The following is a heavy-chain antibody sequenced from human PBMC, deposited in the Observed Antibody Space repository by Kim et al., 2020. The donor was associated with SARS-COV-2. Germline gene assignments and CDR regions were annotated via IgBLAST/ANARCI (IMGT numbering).Heavy chain of an antibody. J-gene: IGHJ5*02. CDR1: GGSVSSGSYY. D-gene: IGHD6-13*01. CDR3: ARVGHSSSWYTYNWFDP. V-gene: IGHV4-61*01. Sequence: SETLSLTCTVSGGSVSSGSYYWSWIRQPPGKGLEWIGYIYYSGSTNYNPSLKSRVTISVDTSKNQFSLKLSSVTAADTAVYYCARVGHSSSWYTYNWFDP. CDR2: IYYSGST.